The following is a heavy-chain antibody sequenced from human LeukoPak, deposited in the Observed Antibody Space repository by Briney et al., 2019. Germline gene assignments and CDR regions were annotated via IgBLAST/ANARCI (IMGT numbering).Heavy chain of an antibody. CDR3: AKELALSKTSYYFDY. Sequence: PGGSLRLSFAASGFTFSSYAMSWVRQAPGKGPEWVSVMSGSGGSTYYADSVKGRFTISRDNSKNTLYLQMNSLRAEDTAVYYCAKELALSKTSYYFDYWGQGTLVTVSS. CDR1: GFTFSSYA. CDR2: MSGSGGST. D-gene: IGHD3-3*02. V-gene: IGHV3-23*01. J-gene: IGHJ4*02.